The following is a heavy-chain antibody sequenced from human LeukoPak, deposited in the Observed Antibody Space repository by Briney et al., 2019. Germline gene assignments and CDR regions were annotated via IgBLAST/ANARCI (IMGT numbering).Heavy chain of an antibody. D-gene: IGHD3-10*01. Sequence: SETLSLTCTVSGGSTRSFHWSWIRQPPGKGLEWIGYIYYSGSTKYNPSLKSRVTISVDTSKNQFSLNLSSVTAADTAVYYCARGQLGSGMDDPWGQGTLVTVSS. J-gene: IGHJ5*02. CDR2: IYYSGST. CDR3: ARGQLGSGMDDP. V-gene: IGHV4-59*01. CDR1: GGSTRSFH.